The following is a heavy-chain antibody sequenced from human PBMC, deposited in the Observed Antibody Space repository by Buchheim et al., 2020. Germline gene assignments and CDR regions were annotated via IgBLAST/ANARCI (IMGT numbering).Heavy chain of an antibody. CDR3: ARDGPEGRGSSSSGGVFDY. CDR2: INPNSGGT. Sequence: QVQLVQSGAEVKKPGASVKVSCKASGYTFTGYYMHWVRQAPGQGLEWMGWINPNSGGTSYAQKFQGWVTMTRDTSISTAYMELSRLRSDDTAVYYCARDGPEGRGSSSSGGVFDYWGQGTL. J-gene: IGHJ4*02. V-gene: IGHV1-2*04. CDR1: GYTFTGYY. D-gene: IGHD6-6*01.